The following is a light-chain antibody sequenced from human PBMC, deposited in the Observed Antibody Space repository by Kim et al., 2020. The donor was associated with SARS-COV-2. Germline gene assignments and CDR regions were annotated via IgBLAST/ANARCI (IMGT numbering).Light chain of an antibody. CDR2: DAS. CDR1: QSVSIY. J-gene: IGKJ2*01. CDR3: QQRRDWPPGS. V-gene: IGKV3-11*01. Sequence: LAPGERASLSCRASQSVSIYLAWYQQRPGQSPRLLIFDASNRATDIPARFSGSGSGTDFTLTISSLEPEDFGVYYCQQRRDWPPGSFGQGTKLEI.